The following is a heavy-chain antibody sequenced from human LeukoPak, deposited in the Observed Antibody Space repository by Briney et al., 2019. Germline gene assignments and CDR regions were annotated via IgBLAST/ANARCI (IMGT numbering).Heavy chain of an antibody. Sequence: GGSLRLSCSPSGFSVSSNYMNGVPQAPGKGVECVSAIYTGGTTYYADSVKGRFTISRDNSKNTLCLQMNSLRAEDTAVYYCARDKLGSGYSSDFDYWGQGTLVTVSS. CDR2: IYTGGTT. CDR3: ARDKLGSGYSSDFDY. V-gene: IGHV3-66*02. D-gene: IGHD6-19*01. J-gene: IGHJ4*02. CDR1: GFSVSSNY.